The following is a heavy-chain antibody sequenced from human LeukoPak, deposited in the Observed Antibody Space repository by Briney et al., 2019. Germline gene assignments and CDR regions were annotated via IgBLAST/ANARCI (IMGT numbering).Heavy chain of an antibody. CDR3: ATAAGYYFDY. V-gene: IGHV1-18*01. CDR2: ISAYNGNT. Sequence: GSVEVSCKASGYTFTSYGISWVRQAPGQGLEWMGWISAYNGNTNYAQKLQGRVTMTTDTSTSTAYMELRSLRSDDTAVYYCATAAGYYFDYWGQGTLVTVSS. CDR1: GYTFTSYG. J-gene: IGHJ4*02. D-gene: IGHD6-13*01.